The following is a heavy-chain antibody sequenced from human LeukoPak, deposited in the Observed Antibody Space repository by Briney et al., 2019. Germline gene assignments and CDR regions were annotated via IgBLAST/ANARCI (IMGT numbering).Heavy chain of an antibody. CDR3: ARGDSGYYYPY. V-gene: IGHV4-30-4*01. CDR1: GGSISSGDYY. Sequence: SQTLSLTCTVSGGSISSGDYYWSWIRQPPGKGLEWVGYIYYSGSSYYNPSLKSRVTISADTSKNQFSLKLSSVTAADTAVYYCARGDSGYYYPYWGQGTLVTVSS. J-gene: IGHJ4*02. D-gene: IGHD3-22*01. CDR2: IYYSGSS.